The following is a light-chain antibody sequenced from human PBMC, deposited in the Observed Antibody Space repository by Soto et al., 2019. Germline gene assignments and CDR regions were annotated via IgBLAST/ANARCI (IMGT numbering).Light chain of an antibody. CDR2: DTS. CDR1: TGAVTSGHY. CDR3: LLSYSGLRRV. J-gene: IGLJ2*01. Sequence: QAVVTQEPSLTVSPGGTVTLTCGSSTGAVTSGHYPYWFQQKPGQAPRTLIYDTSNKHSWTPARFSGSLLGDKAALTLSGAQPEDEAEYSCLLSYSGLRRVFGGGTQLTVL. V-gene: IGLV7-46*01.